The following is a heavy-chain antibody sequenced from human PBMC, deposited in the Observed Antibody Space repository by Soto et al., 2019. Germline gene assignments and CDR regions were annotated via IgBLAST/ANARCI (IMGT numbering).Heavy chain of an antibody. Sequence: GESLKISCKGSGYSFTSYWIGWVRQMPGKGLEWMGIIYPGDSDTRYSPSFQGQVTISADKSISTAYLQWSSLKASDTAMYYCARGYYDSSGYSGAYYYYGMDVWGQGTTVTVSS. J-gene: IGHJ6*02. V-gene: IGHV5-51*01. CDR1: GYSFTSYW. CDR2: IYPGDSDT. CDR3: ARGYYDSSGYSGAYYYYGMDV. D-gene: IGHD3-22*01.